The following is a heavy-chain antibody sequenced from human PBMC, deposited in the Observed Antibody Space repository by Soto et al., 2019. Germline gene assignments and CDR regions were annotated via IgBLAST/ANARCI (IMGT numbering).Heavy chain of an antibody. J-gene: IGHJ4*02. CDR3: ARGGDCTSAYCLHYFEY. D-gene: IGHD2-8*02. Sequence: PSETLSLTCTVSGGSFSSYYWSWIRQPPGKGLEWIGHISHSGNTNYNPSLKSRVTISIDTSKNQFSLTLSSVTAADTAVYYCARGGDCTSAYCLHYFEYWGQGALVTVSS. CDR2: ISHSGNT. V-gene: IGHV4-59*08. CDR1: GGSFSSYY.